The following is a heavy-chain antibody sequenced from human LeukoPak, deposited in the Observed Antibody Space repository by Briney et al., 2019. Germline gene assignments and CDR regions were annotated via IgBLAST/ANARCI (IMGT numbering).Heavy chain of an antibody. CDR3: ARHPCSPTSCYTIYWFDP. D-gene: IGHD2-2*02. Sequence: PSETLSLTCTVSGGSISSSSYYWGWIRQPPGKGLEWIGSIYYSGSTYYNPSLKSRVTISVDTSKNQFSLKLSSVTAADTAVYYCARHPCSPTSCYTIYWFDPWGQGTLVTVSS. CDR2: IYYSGST. J-gene: IGHJ5*02. V-gene: IGHV4-39*01. CDR1: GGSISSSSYY.